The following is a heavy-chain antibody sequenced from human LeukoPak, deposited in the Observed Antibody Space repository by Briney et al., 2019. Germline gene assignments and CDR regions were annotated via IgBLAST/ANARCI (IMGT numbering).Heavy chain of an antibody. CDR1: GFTSSSYA. J-gene: IGHJ4*02. Sequence: PGGSLRLSCTASGFTSSSYAMSWARQAPGKGLEWVSTIRYSGGSTYYADSVKGRFTISRDNSKNTLYLQMNSLRAEDTAVYYCAKQSATSGGFDYWGQGTLVTVSS. CDR3: AKQSATSGGFDY. V-gene: IGHV3-23*01. CDR2: IRYSGGST. D-gene: IGHD1-26*01.